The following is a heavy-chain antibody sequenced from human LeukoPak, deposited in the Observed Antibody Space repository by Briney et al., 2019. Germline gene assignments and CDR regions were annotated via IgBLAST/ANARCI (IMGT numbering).Heavy chain of an antibody. J-gene: IGHJ2*01. CDR2: IKEDGSEK. V-gene: IGHV3-7*01. CDR1: GFPFSSYW. Sequence: GGSLRLSCAASGFPFSSYWMSWVRQAPGKGLEWVANIKEDGSEKYYVDSVKGRFTISRDNAKNSLYLQMNSLRVEDTAVYYCVRDRGVNGYFDLWGRGTLVTVSS. CDR3: VRDRGVNGYFDL. D-gene: IGHD3-10*01.